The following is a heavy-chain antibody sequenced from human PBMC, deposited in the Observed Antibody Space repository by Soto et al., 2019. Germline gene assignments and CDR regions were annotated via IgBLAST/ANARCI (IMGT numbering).Heavy chain of an antibody. Sequence: GGSLRLSCAASGFTFSSYGMHWVRQAPGKGLEWVAVIWYDGSNKYYADSVKGRFTISRDNSKNTLYLQMNSLRAEETAVYYCARVLPSMYYYDSSGYIDFDYWGEGTLVTVSS. CDR2: IWYDGSNK. CDR1: GFTFSSYG. J-gene: IGHJ4*02. V-gene: IGHV3-33*01. D-gene: IGHD3-22*01. CDR3: ARVLPSMYYYDSSGYIDFDY.